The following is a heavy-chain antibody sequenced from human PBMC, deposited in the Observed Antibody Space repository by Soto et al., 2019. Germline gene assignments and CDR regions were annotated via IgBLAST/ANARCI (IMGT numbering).Heavy chain of an antibody. CDR1: GFTFSDHY. CDR2: ISGSGHDT. V-gene: IGHV3-11*05. CDR3: TRDARLADY. Sequence: QVHLVESGVGLAKPGGSLRLSCVASGFTFSDHYTNWIRQSPGKGLEWISYISGSGHDTNYADSVKGRFTISRDNTKNSLCLEMNGVRYEDTAMYYCTRDARLADYWGQGTLVTV. D-gene: IGHD3-10*01. J-gene: IGHJ4*02.